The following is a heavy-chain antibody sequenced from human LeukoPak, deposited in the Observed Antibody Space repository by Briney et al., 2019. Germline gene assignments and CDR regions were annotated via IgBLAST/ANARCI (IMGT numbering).Heavy chain of an antibody. J-gene: IGHJ4*02. CDR2: INHSGST. CDR1: GGSFSGYY. Sequence: SETLSLTCAVYGGSFSGYYWSWIRQPPGKGLEWIGEINHSGSTNYNPSLKSRVTMSVDTSKNQFSLKLSSVTAADTAVYYCARDNSQWLVLPHFDYWGQGTLVTVSS. D-gene: IGHD6-19*01. V-gene: IGHV4-34*01. CDR3: ARDNSQWLVLPHFDY.